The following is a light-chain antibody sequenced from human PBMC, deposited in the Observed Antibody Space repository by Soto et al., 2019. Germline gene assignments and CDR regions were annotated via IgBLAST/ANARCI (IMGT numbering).Light chain of an antibody. J-gene: IGKJ1*01. CDR3: QQYKSYS. Sequence: DLQITQSPSTLPPSVGARVTIICRANQNISNWLAWYQQKPGTAPKLLLYHASTLESGVPSRFSGSGSETEFTLTISSLQPYDFATYYCQQYKSYSFGQGTKVDIK. V-gene: IGKV1-5*02. CDR2: HAS. CDR1: QNISNW.